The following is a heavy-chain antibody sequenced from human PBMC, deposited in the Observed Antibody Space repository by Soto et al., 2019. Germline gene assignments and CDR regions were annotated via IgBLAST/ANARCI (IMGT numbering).Heavy chain of an antibody. Sequence: SSETLSLTCAVSGGSISSSNWWSWVRQPPGKGLEWIGEIYHSGSTNYNPSLKSRVTISVDKSKNQFSLKLSSVTAADTAVYYCASTPELGYSSSSVRAWSNYFDYWGQGTLVTVSS. CDR1: GGSISSSNW. CDR2: IYHSGST. D-gene: IGHD6-6*01. V-gene: IGHV4-4*02. CDR3: ASTPELGYSSSSVRAWSNYFDY. J-gene: IGHJ4*02.